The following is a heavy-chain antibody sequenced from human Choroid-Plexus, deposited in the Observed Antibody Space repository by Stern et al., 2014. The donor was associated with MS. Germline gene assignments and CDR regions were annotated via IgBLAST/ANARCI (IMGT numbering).Heavy chain of an antibody. CDR1: GSTFSHSA. Sequence: MQLVESGPEVKKPGTSVKVSCKASGSTFSHSAIQWLRQARGQRPEWIGWVVVFHVDVNYAPRFQERITITRDMSTSTVYMELRSLGSEDTAIYYCASERYTYYDDQRPPGGFDPWGQGTLVTVSS. V-gene: IGHV1-58*02. CDR2: VVVFHVDV. D-gene: IGHD3-3*01. CDR3: ASERYTYYDDQRPPGGFDP. J-gene: IGHJ5*02.